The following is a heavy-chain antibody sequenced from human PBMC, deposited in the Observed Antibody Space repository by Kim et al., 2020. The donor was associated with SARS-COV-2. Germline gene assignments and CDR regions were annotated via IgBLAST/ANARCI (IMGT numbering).Heavy chain of an antibody. J-gene: IGHJ2*01. CDR2: ISNRGDNI. V-gene: IGHV3-11*04. Sequence: GGSLRLSCAASGFTFSDHYMSWIRQAPGKGLEWVSYISNRGDNIHYADSVQGRFTISRDNAKNSLYLQMNSLRAEDTAVYYCVGERAWYFDLLGRGTLVT. CDR3: VGERAWYFDL. CDR1: GFTFSDHY.